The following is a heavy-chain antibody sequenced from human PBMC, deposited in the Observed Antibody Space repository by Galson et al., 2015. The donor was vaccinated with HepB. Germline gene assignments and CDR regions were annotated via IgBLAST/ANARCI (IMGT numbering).Heavy chain of an antibody. CDR2: ISGSGGTT. CDR1: GFSFMYYA. CDR3: AKDRNSTSPGTYGMDV. V-gene: IGHV3-23*01. J-gene: IGHJ6*02. Sequence: SLRLSCAASGFSFMYYAMNWVRQAPGKGLEWVSAISGSGGTTYYADSVRGRFTISRDNTKRTLYLQMNRLRGEDTALYYRAKDRNSTSPGTYGMDVWGQGTTVTVFS. D-gene: IGHD6-6*01.